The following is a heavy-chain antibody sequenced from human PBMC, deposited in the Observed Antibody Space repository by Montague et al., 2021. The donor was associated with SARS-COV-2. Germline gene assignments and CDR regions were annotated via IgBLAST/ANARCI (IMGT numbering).Heavy chain of an antibody. CDR2: IYYSGST. CDR1: GGSISSGGYY. Sequence: TLSLTCTVSGGSISSGGYYWSWIRQHPGKGLEWIGYIYYSGSTNYNPSLKSRLTISVDTSKNQFSLKLSSVTAADTAVYYCARGEGVMVYVYGMDVWGQGTTAPVSS. CDR3: ARGEGVMVYVYGMDV. D-gene: IGHD2-8*01. V-gene: IGHV4-31*03. J-gene: IGHJ6*02.